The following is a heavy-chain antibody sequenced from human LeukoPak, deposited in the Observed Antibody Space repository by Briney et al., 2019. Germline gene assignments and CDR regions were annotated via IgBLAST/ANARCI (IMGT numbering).Heavy chain of an antibody. V-gene: IGHV4-39*07. CDR3: ARGSDIVVVPAFMDV. CDR1: DGSISSSSYY. D-gene: IGHD2-2*01. Sequence: SETLSLTCTVSDGSISSSSYYWGWIRQPPGKGLEWIGSIYYSGSTYYNPSLKSRVTISVDTSKSQFSLKVTSVTAADTAVYYCARGSDIVVVPAFMDVWGQGTTVTVSS. J-gene: IGHJ6*02. CDR2: IYYSGST.